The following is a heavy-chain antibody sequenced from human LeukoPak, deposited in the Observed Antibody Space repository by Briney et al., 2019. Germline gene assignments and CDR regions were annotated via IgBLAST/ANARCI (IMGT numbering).Heavy chain of an antibody. Sequence: PGRSLRLSCAASGFTFSSYGMHWVRQAPGKGLEWVAVISYDGSNKYYADSVKGRFTISRDNSKNTLYLQMNSLRAEDTAVYYCAKMLTVGYSSGWYIPSFDYWGQGTLVTVSS. J-gene: IGHJ4*02. CDR3: AKMLTVGYSSGWYIPSFDY. V-gene: IGHV3-30*18. CDR2: ISYDGSNK. CDR1: GFTFSSYG. D-gene: IGHD6-19*01.